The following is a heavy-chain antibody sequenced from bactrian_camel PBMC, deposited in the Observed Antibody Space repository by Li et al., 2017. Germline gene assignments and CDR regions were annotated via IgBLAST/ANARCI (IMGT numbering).Heavy chain of an antibody. J-gene: IGHJ4*01. CDR1: GDTASSVC. V-gene: IGHV3S53*01. D-gene: IGHD7*01. Sequence: HVQLVESGGGSVHAGGSLRLSCVASGDTASSVCMAWFRHPPGKPGLEREGEGLAVIDSVGRVRYRDSVKGRFTLSQDNAQNTVHQQMNFLEPEDTAMYYCAAEPGPSIGNWCSLHRTGYTYWGQGTQVTVS. CDR3: AAEPGPSIGNWCSLHRTGYTY. CDR2: IDSVGRV.